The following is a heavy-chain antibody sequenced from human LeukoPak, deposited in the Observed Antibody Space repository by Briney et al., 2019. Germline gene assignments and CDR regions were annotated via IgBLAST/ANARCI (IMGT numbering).Heavy chain of an antibody. J-gene: IGHJ5*02. CDR1: GFTFGTST. Sequence: GALRLSCAASGFTFGTSTMTWVRQAPGKGLEWVSTINSNGGSTYCASSVKGRFTISRDNSRNTLYLRMSSLRAEDTAVYYCKPPLQFLESWGQGTMVIVSS. V-gene: IGHV3-23*01. CDR2: INSNGGST. D-gene: IGHD3-3*01. CDR3: KPPLQFLES.